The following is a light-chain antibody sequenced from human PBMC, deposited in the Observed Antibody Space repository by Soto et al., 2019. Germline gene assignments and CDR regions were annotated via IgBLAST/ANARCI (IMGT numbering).Light chain of an antibody. V-gene: IGKV3-20*01. Sequence: EIVLTQSPGTLSLSPGERATLSCRASQSVSSSYLAWYQQKPGQAPRLLIYGASSRATGIPDRFSGSGSGTDFTLTISRLEPEDFAXYXXQQYGGSLPYTFGQGTKLEIK. CDR2: GAS. CDR3: QQYGGSLPYT. CDR1: QSVSSSY. J-gene: IGKJ2*01.